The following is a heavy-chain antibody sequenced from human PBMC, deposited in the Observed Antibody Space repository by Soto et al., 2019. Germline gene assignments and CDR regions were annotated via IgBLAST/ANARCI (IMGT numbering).Heavy chain of an antibody. CDR1: AYALASNG. D-gene: IGHD3-22*01. V-gene: IGHV1-18*01. Sequence: ATKFARKAAAYALASNGISWVRKADGQGLEWMGWISAYNGNTNYAQKLQGRVTMTTDTSTSTAYMELRSLRSDDTAVYYCARSLYDSSGYYFDPWGQGTLVTVSS. CDR2: ISAYNGNT. J-gene: IGHJ5*02. CDR3: ARSLYDSSGYYFDP.